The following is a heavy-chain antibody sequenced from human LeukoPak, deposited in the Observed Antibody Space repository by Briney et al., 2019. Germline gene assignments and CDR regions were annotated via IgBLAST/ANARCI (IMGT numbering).Heavy chain of an antibody. D-gene: IGHD1-26*01. V-gene: IGHV4-61*02. Sequence: PSETLSLTCTVSGGSISSGSYYWSWIRQPAGKGLEWIGRIYTSGSTNYNPSLKSRVTISVDTSKNQFSLKLSSVTAADTAVYYCARGGWGVGASDYWGQGTLVTVSS. CDR3: ARGGWGVGASDY. CDR1: GGSISSGSYY. CDR2: IYTSGST. J-gene: IGHJ4*02.